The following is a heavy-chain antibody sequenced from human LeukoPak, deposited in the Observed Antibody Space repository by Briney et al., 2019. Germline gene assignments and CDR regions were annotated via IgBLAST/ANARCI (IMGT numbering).Heavy chain of an antibody. D-gene: IGHD3-3*01. J-gene: IGHJ4*02. V-gene: IGHV1-69*13. CDR2: IIPIFGTA. CDR3: ARAGSEGSGDDY. CDR1: GGTFSSYA. Sequence: SVKVSCKASGGTFSSYAMSWVRQAPGQGLEWMGGIIPIFGTANYAQKFQGRVTITADESTSTAYMELSSLRSEDTAVYYCARAGSEGSGDDYWGQGTLVTVSS.